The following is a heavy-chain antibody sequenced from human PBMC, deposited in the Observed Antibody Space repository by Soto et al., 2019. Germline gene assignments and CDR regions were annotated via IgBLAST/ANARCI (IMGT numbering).Heavy chain of an antibody. CDR1: GGSIDRSNYY. V-gene: IGHV4-39*01. D-gene: IGHD1-20*01. J-gene: IGHJ6*02. CDR2: TYYNGNA. CDR3: ARYKSNYYYGMDV. Sequence: SETLSLTCNVSGGSIDRSNYYWDWLRQPPGKGLEWIGTTYYNGNAYYNPSLRSRVSMSVDTSKNQFSLKLISVTAADTAVYYCARYKSNYYYGMDVWGQGTTVTVSS.